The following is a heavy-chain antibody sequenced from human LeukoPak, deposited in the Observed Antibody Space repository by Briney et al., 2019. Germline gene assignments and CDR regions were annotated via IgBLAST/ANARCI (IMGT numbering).Heavy chain of an antibody. D-gene: IGHD6-6*01. J-gene: IGHJ4*02. CDR2: INNVGSHI. CDR3: AKDVGTAARPYYFDY. Sequence: GGSLRLSCAASGFTLSSSAMNWVRQAPGKGLEWVSSINNVGSHIYYAGSVKGRFTISRDNTKNSLYLQMNSLRAEDTAVYYCAKDVGTAARPYYFDYWGQGTLVTVSS. V-gene: IGHV3-21*04. CDR1: GFTLSSSA.